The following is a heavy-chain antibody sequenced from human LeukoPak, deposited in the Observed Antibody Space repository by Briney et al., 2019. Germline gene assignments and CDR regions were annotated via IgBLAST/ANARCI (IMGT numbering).Heavy chain of an antibody. J-gene: IGHJ4*02. CDR3: ARVPSFKLGYCSGGSCYPFDY. CDR1: GYTFTGYY. Sequence: ASVKVSCKASGYTFTGYYMHWVRQAPGQGLEWMGRINPNSGGTNYAQKFQGRVTMTRDTSISTAYMELSRLRSDDTAVYDCARVPSFKLGYCSGGSCYPFDYWGQGTLVTVSS. CDR2: INPNSGGT. V-gene: IGHV1-2*06. D-gene: IGHD2-15*01.